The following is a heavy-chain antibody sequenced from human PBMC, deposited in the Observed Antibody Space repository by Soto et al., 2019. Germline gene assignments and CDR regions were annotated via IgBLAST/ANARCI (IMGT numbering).Heavy chain of an antibody. Sequence: SETLSLTCTVSGGAISSSSYYWGWIRQPPGKGLEWIGSIYYSGSTYYNPSLKSRVTISVDTSKNQFSLKLSSVTAADTAVYYCATLRITIFGVVTQFGENFDYWGQGTLVTVSS. D-gene: IGHD3-3*01. J-gene: IGHJ4*02. CDR1: GGAISSSSYY. V-gene: IGHV4-39*01. CDR3: ATLRITIFGVVTQFGENFDY. CDR2: IYYSGST.